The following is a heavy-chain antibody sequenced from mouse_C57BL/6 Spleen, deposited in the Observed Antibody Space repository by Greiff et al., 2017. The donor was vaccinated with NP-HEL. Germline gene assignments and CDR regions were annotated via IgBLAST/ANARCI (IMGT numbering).Heavy chain of an antibody. CDR3: ARGGFITTVGYFDV. CDR2: ISDGGSYT. Sequence: EVKLVESGGGLVKPGGSLKLSCAASGFTFSSYAMSWVRQTPEKRLEWVATISDGGSYTYYPDNVKGRFTISRDNAKNNLYLQMSHLKSEDTAMYYCARGGFITTVGYFDVWGTGTTVTGSS. V-gene: IGHV5-4*03. CDR1: GFTFSSYA. D-gene: IGHD1-1*01. J-gene: IGHJ1*03.